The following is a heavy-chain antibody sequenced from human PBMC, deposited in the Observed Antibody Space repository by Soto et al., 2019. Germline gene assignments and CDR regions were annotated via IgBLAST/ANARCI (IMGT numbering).Heavy chain of an antibody. CDR1: GYTFINYA. Sequence: QGQLVQSGAEEKRPGASVKVFCKASGYTFINYAIHWVRQAPGQGLEWMAFINHANDNRRYSQKFQGRLTITRATSASTAYMELSSLRSEDTAIYCCARGTHSGSYLIDYWGQGTLVAVSS. CDR3: ARGTHSGSYLIDY. V-gene: IGHV1-3*05. J-gene: IGHJ4*02. D-gene: IGHD1-26*01. CDR2: INHANDNR.